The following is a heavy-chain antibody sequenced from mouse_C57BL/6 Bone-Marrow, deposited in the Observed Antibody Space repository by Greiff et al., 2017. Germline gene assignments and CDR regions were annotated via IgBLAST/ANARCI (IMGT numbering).Heavy chain of an antibody. CDR2: ISSGSCTI. J-gene: IGHJ4*01. V-gene: IGHV5-17*01. CDR1: GFTFSDYG. CDR3: ARHYYYALDY. Sequence: EVKLMESGGGLVKPGGSLKLSCVASGFTFSDYGMHWVRQAPEKGLEWVAYISSGSCTIYYADTVKGRFTISRDNAKNTLFLQMTSLRSENTAMYYCARHYYYALDYGGQGTSFTVSS.